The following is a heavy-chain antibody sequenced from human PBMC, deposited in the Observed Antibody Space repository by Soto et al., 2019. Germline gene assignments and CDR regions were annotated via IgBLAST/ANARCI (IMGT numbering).Heavy chain of an antibody. CDR3: ARDPGYYDSSGYYYKAFDI. CDR2: ISRSSSTI. V-gene: IGHV3-48*02. Sequence: GGSLRLSCAASGFSFKTYSMNWVRQAPGKGLEWVSYISRSSSTISYADSVKGRFTISRDNAKNSLYLQMNSLRDEDTAVYYCARDPGYYDSSGYYYKAFDIWGQGTMVTVSS. J-gene: IGHJ3*02. CDR1: GFSFKTYS. D-gene: IGHD3-22*01.